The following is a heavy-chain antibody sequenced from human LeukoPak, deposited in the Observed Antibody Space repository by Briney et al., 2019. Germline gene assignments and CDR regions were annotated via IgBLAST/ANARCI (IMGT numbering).Heavy chain of an antibody. Sequence: PGTSLRLSCTASGFTFSNYVMHWVRQAPGKGLEWVAVSWYDGSKRDYADSVKGRFTISRDSSKNTLYLQMNSLRVDDTAMYFCARAGFALGVGETFDPWGLGTLVTVST. J-gene: IGHJ5*02. D-gene: IGHD3-16*01. CDR1: GFTFSNYV. CDR2: SWYDGSKR. V-gene: IGHV3-33*01. CDR3: ARAGFALGVGETFDP.